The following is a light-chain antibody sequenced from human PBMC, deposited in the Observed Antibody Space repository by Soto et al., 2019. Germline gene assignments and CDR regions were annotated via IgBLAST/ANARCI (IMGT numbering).Light chain of an antibody. CDR3: QHYNSYSEA. J-gene: IGKJ1*01. Sequence: DIQLTASPSFLSASVGVKVTLSSRASQGISSYLDWYQQKPGKAPELLIYAASSLQSGVPSRFSGSGSGTEFTLTISSLQPDDFATYYCQHYNSYSEAFGQGTKVDIK. CDR2: AAS. V-gene: IGKV1-9*01. CDR1: QGISSY.